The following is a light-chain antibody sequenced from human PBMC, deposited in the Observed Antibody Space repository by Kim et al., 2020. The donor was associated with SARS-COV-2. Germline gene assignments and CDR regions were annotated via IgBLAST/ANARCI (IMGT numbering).Light chain of an antibody. Sequence: GQTVTISCNRTDGTIATNYVHWYQLRPGSAPTIVIYEDHQRPSGVPERFSCSIDPPSNSASLTISGLENEDEAEYYCQSYDATIRVFGGGTQLTVL. CDR1: DGTIATNY. V-gene: IGLV6-57*03. J-gene: IGLJ3*02. CDR2: EDH. CDR3: QSYDATIRV.